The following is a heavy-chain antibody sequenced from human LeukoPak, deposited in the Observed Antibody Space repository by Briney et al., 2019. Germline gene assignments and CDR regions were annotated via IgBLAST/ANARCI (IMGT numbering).Heavy chain of an antibody. Sequence: GTSLRLSCVASGLTFTNYAMSWVRQAPGKGLEWVSAITGSDGSSYYADSVKGRFTISRDNSKNTLYLQVNSLRAEDTAVYYCAKWGDYDILTGYYVPDYWGHGTLVTVSS. CDR1: GLTFTNYA. J-gene: IGHJ4*01. V-gene: IGHV3-23*01. CDR3: AKWGDYDILTGYYVPDY. CDR2: ITGSDGSS. D-gene: IGHD3-9*01.